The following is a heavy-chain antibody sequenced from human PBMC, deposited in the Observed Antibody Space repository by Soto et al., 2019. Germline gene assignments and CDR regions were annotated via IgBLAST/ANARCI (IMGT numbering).Heavy chain of an antibody. CDR3: AKGTGYSSSWYEVYYYYYMDV. V-gene: IGHV3-30*18. Sequence: QVQLVESGGGVVQPGRSLRLSCAASGFTFSSYGMHWVRQAPGKGLEWVAVISYDGSNKYYADSVKGRFTISRDNSNNTLYLQMNSLRAEDTAVYYCAKGTGYSSSWYEVYYYYYMDVWGKGTTVTVSS. CDR1: GFTFSSYG. D-gene: IGHD6-13*01. CDR2: ISYDGSNK. J-gene: IGHJ6*03.